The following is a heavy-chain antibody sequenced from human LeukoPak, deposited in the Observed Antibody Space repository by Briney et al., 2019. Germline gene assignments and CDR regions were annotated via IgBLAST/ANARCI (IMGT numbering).Heavy chain of an antibody. CDR1: GYTFTGYY. V-gene: IGHV1-2*02. J-gene: IGHJ3*02. D-gene: IGHD4/OR15-4a*01. CDR3: ARGPGGATAEAFDI. CDR2: INPNSGGT. Sequence: ASVKVSCKASGYTFTGYYMHWVRQAPGQGLEWMGWINPNSGGTNYAQKFQGRVTMTRDTSISTAYMELSRLRSDDTAVYYCARGPGGATAEAFDIWGQGTMVTVSS.